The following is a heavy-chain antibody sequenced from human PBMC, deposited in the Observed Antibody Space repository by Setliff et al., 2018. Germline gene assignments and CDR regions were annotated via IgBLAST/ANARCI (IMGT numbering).Heavy chain of an antibody. J-gene: IGHJ5*02. Sequence: ASVKVSCKASGYTFTDYYMHWVRQVPGRGLEWMGWINPKSGGTRYAQKFQGRVTMTRDTSISTAYMELSSLRSDDTAVYYCARDGISWLMWFDPWGQGTLVTVSS. CDR1: GYTFTDYY. CDR2: INPKSGGT. D-gene: IGHD3-16*01. V-gene: IGHV1-2*02. CDR3: ARDGISWLMWFDP.